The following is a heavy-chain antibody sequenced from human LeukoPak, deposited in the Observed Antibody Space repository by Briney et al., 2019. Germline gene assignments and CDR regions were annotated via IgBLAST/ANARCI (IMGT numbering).Heavy chain of an antibody. CDR1: GYTFTDYY. D-gene: IGHD4-17*01. V-gene: IGHV1-69-2*01. CDR3: ATSTVTTYDAFDI. Sequence: GATVKTSCKASGYTFTDYYMHWVQQAPGKGLEWMGRVDPEDGETIYAEKFQGRVTMTRNTSISTAYMGLSSLRSEDTAVYYCATSTVTTYDAFDIWGQGTMVTVSS. J-gene: IGHJ3*02. CDR2: VDPEDGET.